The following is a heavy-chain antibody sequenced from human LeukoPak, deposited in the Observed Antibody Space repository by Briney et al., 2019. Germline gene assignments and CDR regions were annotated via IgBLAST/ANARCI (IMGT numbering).Heavy chain of an antibody. CDR1: NY. CDR2: IYSGGST. CDR3: ARLTSSGWYDYYFDY. D-gene: IGHD6-19*01. J-gene: IGHJ4*02. Sequence: NYMSRVRQAPGKGLEWVSVIYSGGSTYYADSVKGRFTISRDNSKNTLYLQMNSLRAEDTAVYYCARLTSSGWYDYYFDYWGQGTLVTVSS. V-gene: IGHV3-53*01.